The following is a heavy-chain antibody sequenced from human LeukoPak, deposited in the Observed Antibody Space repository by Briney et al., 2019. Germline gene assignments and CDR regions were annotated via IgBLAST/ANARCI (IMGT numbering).Heavy chain of an antibody. Sequence: ASVKVSCKASGYTFTSYYMHWVRQAPGQGLEWMGIINPSGGSTSYAQKFQGRVTMTRDTSTSTVYMELSSLRSEDTAVYYCARRSVAYSYDSSGYSPVYYFDYWGQGTLVTASS. CDR1: GYTFTSYY. CDR2: INPSGGST. V-gene: IGHV1-46*01. CDR3: ARRSVAYSYDSSGYSPVYYFDY. D-gene: IGHD3-22*01. J-gene: IGHJ4*02.